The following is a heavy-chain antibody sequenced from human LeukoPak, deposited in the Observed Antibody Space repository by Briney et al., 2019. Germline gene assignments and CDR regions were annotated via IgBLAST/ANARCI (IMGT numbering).Heavy chain of an antibody. J-gene: IGHJ6*03. Sequence: ASVKVSCKASGGTFSSYAISWVRQAPGQGLEWMGGIIPIFGTANYAQKFQGRVTITADKSTSTAYMELSSLRSEDTAVYYCARARIAAAGTLYYYYMDVWGKGTTVTVSS. CDR3: ARARIAAAGTLYYYYMDV. CDR1: GGTFSSYA. V-gene: IGHV1-69*06. CDR2: IIPIFGTA. D-gene: IGHD6-13*01.